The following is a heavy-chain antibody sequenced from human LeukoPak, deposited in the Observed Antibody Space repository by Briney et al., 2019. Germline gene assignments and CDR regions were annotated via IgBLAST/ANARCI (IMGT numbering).Heavy chain of an antibody. J-gene: IGHJ4*02. CDR2: ISTYDAKT. V-gene: IGHV1-18*01. CDR1: GYTFTQYA. CDR3: ARPAAGHYYDSGGYYFPFYLDL. D-gene: IGHD3-22*01. Sequence: AASVTVTFTASGYTFTQYAISWVRQAPGQGLEWMGWISTYDAKTNYAQNLQDRITMTTDTSTTTAYMELRSLRSDDTAAYYCARPAAGHYYDSGGYYFPFYLDLWGQGTLVTVSS.